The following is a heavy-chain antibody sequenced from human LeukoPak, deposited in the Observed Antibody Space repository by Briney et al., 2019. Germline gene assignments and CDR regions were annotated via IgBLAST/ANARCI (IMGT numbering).Heavy chain of an antibody. V-gene: IGHV3-30-3*01. Sequence: QPGGSLRLSCAASGFTFSSYAMHWVRQAPGKGLEWVAVISYDGSNKYYADSVKGRFTISRDNSKNTLYPQMNSLRAEDTAVYYCAGLPAAADYWGQGTLVTVSS. CDR2: ISYDGSNK. J-gene: IGHJ4*02. D-gene: IGHD6-13*01. CDR1: GFTFSSYA. CDR3: AGLPAAADY.